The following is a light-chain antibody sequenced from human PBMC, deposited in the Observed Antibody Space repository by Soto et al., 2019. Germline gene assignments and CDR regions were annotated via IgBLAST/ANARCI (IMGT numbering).Light chain of an antibody. CDR3: QQFHYWWT. J-gene: IGKJ1*01. V-gene: IGKV3-15*01. CDR2: DAS. Sequence: EILNTQSPATPSVSPGDRAILSCRASQNIDNKLVWYQQKPGQVPRLLIYDASTRATGIPARFSGSGSGTEFTLTISSLQSEDFAFYYCQQFHYWWTFGQGTKVDIK. CDR1: QNIDNK.